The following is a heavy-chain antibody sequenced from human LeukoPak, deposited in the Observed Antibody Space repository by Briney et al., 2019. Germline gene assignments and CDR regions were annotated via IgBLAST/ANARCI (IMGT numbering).Heavy chain of an antibody. CDR3: ARDRGWYHADY. CDR1: GFTMSSSW. CDR2: INEDGSEN. D-gene: IGHD6-19*01. V-gene: IGHV3-7*04. Sequence: GGSLRLSCTVSGFTMSSSWMSWVRQAPGKGLEWVANINEDGSENNYVGSVKGRFTSSRDNAKNSLVLQMNSLRAEDTAVYYCARDRGWYHADYWGQGTLVTVSA. J-gene: IGHJ4*02.